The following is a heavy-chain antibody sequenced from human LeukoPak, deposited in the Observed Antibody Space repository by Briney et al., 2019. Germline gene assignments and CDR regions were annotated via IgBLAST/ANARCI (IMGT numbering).Heavy chain of an antibody. V-gene: IGHV3-11*03. CDR2: ISTSGSYT. CDR1: GIPFSDYY. J-gene: IGHJ4*02. D-gene: IGHD6-13*01. CDR3: AAGTAADF. Sequence: GGSLRLSCVVSGIPFSDYYMNWIRQAPGKGLEWISYISTSGSYTDYAHSVKGRLTISRDDAKSALYLQMDSLRLEDTAVYYCAAGTAADFWGQGTLVTVSS.